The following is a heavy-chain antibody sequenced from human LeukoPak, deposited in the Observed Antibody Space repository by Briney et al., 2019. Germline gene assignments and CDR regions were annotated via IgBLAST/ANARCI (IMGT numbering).Heavy chain of an antibody. CDR3: AQDGTMVTTGYFDY. Sequence: GGSLRLSCAASGFTFRNYAMSWFRQAPGKGLEWVSGINPSGGNTYYADSVKGRFTISRDNSKDTLYLQMNSLRAEDTAVYYCAQDGTMVTTGYFDYWGRGTLVTVSS. V-gene: IGHV3-23*01. J-gene: IGHJ4*02. CDR2: INPSGGNT. CDR1: GFTFRNYA. D-gene: IGHD4-17*01.